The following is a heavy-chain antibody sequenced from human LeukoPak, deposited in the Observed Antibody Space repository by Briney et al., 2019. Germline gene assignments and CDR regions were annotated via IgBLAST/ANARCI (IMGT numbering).Heavy chain of an antibody. CDR1: GFTFSSYG. V-gene: IGHV3-33*01. D-gene: IGHD6-6*01. J-gene: IGHJ5*02. CDR2: VRVDGSNQ. Sequence: PGRSLRLSCAASGFTFSSYGMHWVRQAPGKGLEWVAVVRVDGSNQYYADSVKGRFIISRDNSKNTVYLRMNSLRAEDTAVYHCARDISISSSSLDHWGQGTLVTVSS. CDR3: ARDISISSSSLDH.